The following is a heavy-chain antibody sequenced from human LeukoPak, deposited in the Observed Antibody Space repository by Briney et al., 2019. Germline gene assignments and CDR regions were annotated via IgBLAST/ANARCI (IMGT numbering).Heavy chain of an antibody. J-gene: IGHJ5*02. V-gene: IGHV4-4*02. Sequence: SETLSLPCAVSGGSISSSNWWSWVRQPPGKGLEWIGQIYHSGSTNYNPSLKSRVTISVDKSKNQFSLKLRSVTAADTAVYYCARPLSLGYCSGGSCYGRGAWFDRWGQGTLVTVSS. D-gene: IGHD2-15*01. CDR3: ARPLSLGYCSGGSCYGRGAWFDR. CDR2: IYHSGST. CDR1: GGSISSSNW.